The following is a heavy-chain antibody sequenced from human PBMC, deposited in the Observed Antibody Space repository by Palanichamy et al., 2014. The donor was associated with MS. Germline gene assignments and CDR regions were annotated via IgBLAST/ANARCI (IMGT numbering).Heavy chain of an antibody. D-gene: IGHD1-1*01. CDR2: INLNGGST. Sequence: EVQLLESGGGLIQPGGSLRLSCAASGFTFSTYAMSWARQAPGKGLEWVSAINLNGGSTYYADSVKGRFTISRDNSKNTLYLQMNSLRAEDTAVYYCAKPQLTSIVKTLLDSWGQGTLVTVSS. CDR1: GFTFSTYA. V-gene: IGHV3-23*01. J-gene: IGHJ4*02. CDR3: AKPQLTSIVKTLLDS.